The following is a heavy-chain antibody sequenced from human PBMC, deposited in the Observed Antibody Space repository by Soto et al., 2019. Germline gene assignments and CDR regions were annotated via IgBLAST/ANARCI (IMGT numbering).Heavy chain of an antibody. CDR3: TTGIYYDILTGYHNVAY. CDR2: IKSKTDGGTA. Sequence: GGSLRLSCVASGFNLSHPWITWVRQAAGKGLEWVGRIKSKTDGGTADYAAPVKGRATISRDDSKNTVYLQMNSLKTEDTAVYYCTTGIYYDILTGYHNVAYWGQGALVTVSS. V-gene: IGHV3-15*01. J-gene: IGHJ4*02. CDR1: GFNLSHPW. D-gene: IGHD3-9*01.